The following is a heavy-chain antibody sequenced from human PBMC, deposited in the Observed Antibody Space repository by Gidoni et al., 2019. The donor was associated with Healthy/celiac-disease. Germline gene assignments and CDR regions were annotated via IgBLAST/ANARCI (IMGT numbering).Heavy chain of an antibody. CDR2: ISYDGSNK. D-gene: IGHD3-9*01. V-gene: IGHV3-30-3*01. CDR1: GFTYSSYA. J-gene: IGHJ4*02. CDR3: ARDLADILTGPSGALDY. Sequence: QVQLVESGGGVVQPGRSLRLSCAASGFTYSSYAMHWVRQAPGKGLEWVAVISYDGSNKYYADSVKGRFTISRDNSKNTLYLQMNSLRAEDTAVYYCARDLADILTGPSGALDYWGQGTLVTVSS.